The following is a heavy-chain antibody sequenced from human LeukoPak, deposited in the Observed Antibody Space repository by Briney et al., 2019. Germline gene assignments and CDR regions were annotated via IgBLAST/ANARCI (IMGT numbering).Heavy chain of an antibody. CDR2: ISGSGGST. J-gene: IGHJ4*02. V-gene: IGHV3-23*01. D-gene: IGHD2-15*01. Sequence: GGSLRLSCAASGFTFSSYALSWVRQAPGKGLEWVSSISGSGGSTYYADSVKGRFTISRDNSKNTLYVQMNSLRAEDTAVYYCTNDLTERCSGGSCYSGLDYWGQGTLVTVSS. CDR3: TNDLTERCSGGSCYSGLDY. CDR1: GFTFSSYA.